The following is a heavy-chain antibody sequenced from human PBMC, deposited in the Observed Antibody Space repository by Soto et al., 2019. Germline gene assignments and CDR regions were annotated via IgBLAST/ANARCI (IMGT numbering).Heavy chain of an antibody. Sequence: SETLSLTCTVSGGSISSYYWSWIRQPPGKGLEWIGYIYYSGSTNYNPSLKSRVTISVDTSKNQFSLKLSSVTAADTAVYYCARHPYYYGSGDVWGKGTTVTVSS. CDR3: ARHPYYYGSGDV. CDR2: IYYSGST. V-gene: IGHV4-59*08. CDR1: GGSISSYY. D-gene: IGHD3-10*01. J-gene: IGHJ6*04.